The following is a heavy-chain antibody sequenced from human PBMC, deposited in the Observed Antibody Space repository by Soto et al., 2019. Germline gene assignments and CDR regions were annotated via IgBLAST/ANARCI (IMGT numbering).Heavy chain of an antibody. CDR1: GGTFSSYT. Sequence: QVQLVQSGAEVKKPGSSVKVSCKASGGTFSSYTISWVRQAPGQGLEWMGRIIPILGIANYAQKFQGRVTITADKSTSTAYMELSSLRSEDTAVYYCARDLAEELSPRAKSDFDYWGQGTLDTVSS. CDR2: IIPILGIA. J-gene: IGHJ4*02. V-gene: IGHV1-69*08. D-gene: IGHD3-16*02. CDR3: ARDLAEELSPRAKSDFDY.